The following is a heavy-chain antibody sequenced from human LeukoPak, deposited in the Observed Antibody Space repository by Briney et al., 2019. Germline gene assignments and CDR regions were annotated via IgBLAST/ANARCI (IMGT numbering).Heavy chain of an antibody. CDR1: GGSISSSSPYY. Sequence: SETLSLTCTVSGGSISSSSPYYWAWIRQPPGKGLEWIGSIYYTGSTHYNSSLKSRVTMSVDTSKNQFSLKLSSVTAADTAVYYCAREQQLAYFDYWGQGTLATVSS. V-gene: IGHV4-39*07. CDR3: AREQQLAYFDY. J-gene: IGHJ4*02. D-gene: IGHD6-13*01. CDR2: IYYTGST.